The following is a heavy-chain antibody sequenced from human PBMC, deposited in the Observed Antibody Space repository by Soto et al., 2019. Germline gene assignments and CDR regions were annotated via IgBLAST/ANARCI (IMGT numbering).Heavy chain of an antibody. J-gene: IGHJ5*02. V-gene: IGHV3-53*02. D-gene: IGHD3-9*01. CDR2: IYSGGST. Sequence: EVQLVETGGGLIQPGGSLRLSCAASGFTVSSNYMSWVRQAPGKGLEWVSVIYSGGSTYYADSVKGRFTISRDNSKNTLYLQMNSLRAEDTAVYYCARDLRRDWFDPWGQGTLVTVSS. CDR3: ARDLRRDWFDP. CDR1: GFTVSSNY.